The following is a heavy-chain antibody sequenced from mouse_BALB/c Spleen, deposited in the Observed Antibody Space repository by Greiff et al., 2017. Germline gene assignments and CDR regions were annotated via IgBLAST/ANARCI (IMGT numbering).Heavy chain of an antibody. Sequence: EVQLQQSGPELVKPGASVKMSCKASGYTFTSYVMHWVKQKPGQGLEWIGYINPYNDGTKYNEKFKGKATLTSDTSSSTAYMELSSLTSEDSAVYYCEREDYYGSKDYAMDYWGQGTSVTVSS. J-gene: IGHJ4*01. CDR2: INPYNDGT. V-gene: IGHV1-14*01. CDR1: GYTFTSYV. CDR3: EREDYYGSKDYAMDY. D-gene: IGHD1-1*01.